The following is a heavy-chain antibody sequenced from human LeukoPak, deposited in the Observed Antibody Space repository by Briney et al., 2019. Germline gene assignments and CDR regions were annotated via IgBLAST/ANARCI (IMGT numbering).Heavy chain of an antibody. J-gene: IGHJ3*02. CDR1: GFTFSNAW. CDR3: TTPPYSYGYMGAFDI. D-gene: IGHD5-18*01. V-gene: IGHV3-15*01. CDR2: IKSKTDGGTT. Sequence: PGGSLRLSCAASGFTFSNAWMSWVRQAPGKGLVGVGRIKSKTDGGTTDYAAPVKGRFTISRDDSKNTLYLQLNSLKTEDTAVYYCTTPPYSYGYMGAFDIWGQGTMVTVSS.